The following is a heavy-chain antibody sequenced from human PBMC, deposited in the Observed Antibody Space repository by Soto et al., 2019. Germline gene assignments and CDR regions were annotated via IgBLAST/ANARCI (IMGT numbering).Heavy chain of an antibody. Sequence: SETLSLTCTVSGGSISSSSYYWGWIRQPPGKGLERIGSIYYSGSTYYNPSLKSRVTISVDTSKNQFSLKLSSVTAADTAVYYCARHRYSSSWYYMDVWGKGTTVTVSS. J-gene: IGHJ6*03. CDR2: IYYSGST. CDR1: GGSISSSSYY. D-gene: IGHD6-13*01. CDR3: ARHRYSSSWYYMDV. V-gene: IGHV4-39*01.